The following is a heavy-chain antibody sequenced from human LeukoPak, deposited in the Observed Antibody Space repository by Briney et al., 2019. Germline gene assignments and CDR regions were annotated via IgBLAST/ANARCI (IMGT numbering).Heavy chain of an antibody. CDR3: ARDTYTAMVPGDAFDI. J-gene: IGHJ3*02. Sequence: GGSLRLSCAASGISFSNYSMNWVRQAPGKGLEWVSRINSDGSSTSYADSVKGRFTISRDNAKNTLYLQMNSLRAEDTAVYYCARDTYTAMVPGDAFDIWGQGTMVTVSS. V-gene: IGHV3-74*01. D-gene: IGHD5-18*01. CDR1: GISFSNYS. CDR2: INSDGSST.